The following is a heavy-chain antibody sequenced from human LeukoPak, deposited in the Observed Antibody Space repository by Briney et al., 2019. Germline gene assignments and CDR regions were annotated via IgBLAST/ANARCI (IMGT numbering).Heavy chain of an antibody. Sequence: SETLSLTCTVSGGSISSGDYYWSWIRQPPGKGLEWIGYIYYSGSIYYNPSLKSRVTISVDTSKNQFSLKLSSVTAADTAVYYCARAHYPYDSSGYYSQLPHDYWGQGTLVTVSS. CDR3: ARAHYPYDSSGYYSQLPHDY. CDR2: IYYSGSI. J-gene: IGHJ4*02. D-gene: IGHD3-22*01. V-gene: IGHV4-30-4*08. CDR1: GGSISSGDYY.